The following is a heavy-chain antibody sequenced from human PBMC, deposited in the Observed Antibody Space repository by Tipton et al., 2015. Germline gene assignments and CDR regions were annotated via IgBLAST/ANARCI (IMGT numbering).Heavy chain of an antibody. CDR2: MNPNSGNT. V-gene: IGHV1-8*01. CDR3: VRSPREEGFDY. CDR1: GYTFTSYG. Sequence: QLVQSGAEVKKPGASVKVSCKASGYTFTSYGISWVRQAPGQGLEWMGWMNPNSGNTGYAQKFQDRVTMTRSTSISTAYMELSSLRSEDTAVYYCVRSPREEGFDYWGQGALVTVSS. J-gene: IGHJ4*02.